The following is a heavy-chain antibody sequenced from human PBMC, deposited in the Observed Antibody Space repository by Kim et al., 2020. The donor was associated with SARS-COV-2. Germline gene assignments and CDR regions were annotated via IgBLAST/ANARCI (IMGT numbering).Heavy chain of an antibody. V-gene: IGHV3-74*01. J-gene: IGHJ4*02. CDR2: INGDGTST. CDR3: ARARITSDSSGYYSY. Sequence: GGSLRLSCAASGFTFSDYWMHWDRQAPGKGLVWVSRINGDGTSTTYADSVKGRFTISRDNAKNTLYLQMNSLRAEDTAVYYCARARITSDSSGYYSYWGQGTLVTVSS. CDR1: GFTFSDYW. D-gene: IGHD3-22*01.